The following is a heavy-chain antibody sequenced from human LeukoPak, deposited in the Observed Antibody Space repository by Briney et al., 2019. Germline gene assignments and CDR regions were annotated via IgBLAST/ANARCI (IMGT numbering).Heavy chain of an antibody. CDR3: TTRIAVAGNPDY. CDR1: GFTFSNAW. J-gene: IGHJ4*02. D-gene: IGHD6-19*01. CDR2: IKSKTDGGTT. V-gene: IGHV3-15*01. Sequence: PGGSLRLSCAASGFTFSNAWMSWVRQAPGKGLEWVGRIKSKTDGGTTDYAAPVKGRFTISRDDSKNTLYPQMNSLKTEDTAVYYCTTRIAVAGNPDYWGQGTLVTVSS.